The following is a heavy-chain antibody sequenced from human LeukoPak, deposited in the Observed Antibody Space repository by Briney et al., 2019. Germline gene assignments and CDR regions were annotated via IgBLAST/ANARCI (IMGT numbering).Heavy chain of an antibody. J-gene: IGHJ4*02. V-gene: IGHV3-33*01. D-gene: IGHD6-19*01. CDR2: LWYDGSNK. Sequence: GRSLRLSCAASGFTFSSYGMHWVRQAPGKGLEWVAVLWYDGSNKYYADSVKGRFTISRDNSKNTLYLQMNSLRAEDTAVYYCARGGWYQGYYFDYWGQGTLVTVSS. CDR3: ARGGWYQGYYFDY. CDR1: GFTFSSYG.